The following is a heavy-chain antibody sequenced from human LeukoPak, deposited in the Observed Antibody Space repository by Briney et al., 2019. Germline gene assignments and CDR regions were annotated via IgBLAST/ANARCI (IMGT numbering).Heavy chain of an antibody. Sequence: ASVKVSCKASGYTFTSYYMHWVRQAPGQGLEWMGWINPNSGGTNYAQKFQGRVTMTRDTSISTAYMELSRLRSDDTAVYYYARDDKIAVAGFDYWGQGTLVTVSS. D-gene: IGHD6-19*01. CDR1: GYTFTSYY. V-gene: IGHV1-2*02. CDR2: INPNSGGT. J-gene: IGHJ4*02. CDR3: ARDDKIAVAGFDY.